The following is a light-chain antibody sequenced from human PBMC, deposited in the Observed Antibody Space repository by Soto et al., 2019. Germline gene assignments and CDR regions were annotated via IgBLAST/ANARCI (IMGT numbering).Light chain of an antibody. CDR3: SSYTSRSYV. Sequence: QSVLTQPASVSGSPGQSITVSCTGTSSDIGGYNYVSWYQQHPGKAPKLMVYEVTNRPSGVSDRFSGSKSGNTASLTISGLQVDDEADYHCSSYTSRSYVFLTGTQVTVL. CDR1: SSDIGGYNY. J-gene: IGLJ1*01. CDR2: EVT. V-gene: IGLV2-14*01.